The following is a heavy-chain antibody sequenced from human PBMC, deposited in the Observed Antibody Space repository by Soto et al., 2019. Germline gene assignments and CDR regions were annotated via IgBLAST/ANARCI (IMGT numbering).Heavy chain of an antibody. CDR1: GYTFTSYG. CDR2: INAGNGNT. D-gene: IGHD2-21*02. J-gene: IGHJ4*02. V-gene: IGHV1-3*01. Sequence: ASVKVSCKASGYTFTSYGISWVRQAPGQGLEWMGWINAGNGNTKYSQKFQGRVTITRDTSASTAYMELSSLRSVDTAVYYCARSIVVVTALDYWGQGTLVTVPQ. CDR3: ARSIVVVTALDY.